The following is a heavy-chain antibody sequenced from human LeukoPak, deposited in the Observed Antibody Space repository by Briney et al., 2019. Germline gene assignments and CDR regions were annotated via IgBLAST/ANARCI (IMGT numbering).Heavy chain of an antibody. V-gene: IGHV3-23*01. CDR1: GFTFSSYA. Sequence: GGSLRLSCAASGFTFSSYAMSWVRQAPGKGLEWVSAISGSGGSTYYADSVKGRFTISRDNSKNTLYLQMNSLRAEGTAVYYCAKDGDGYNGGFDYWGQGTLVTVSS. J-gene: IGHJ4*02. CDR3: AKDGDGYNGGFDY. D-gene: IGHD5-24*01. CDR2: ISGSGGST.